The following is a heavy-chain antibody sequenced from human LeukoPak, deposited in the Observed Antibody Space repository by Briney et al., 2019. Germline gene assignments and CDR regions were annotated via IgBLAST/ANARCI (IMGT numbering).Heavy chain of an antibody. Sequence: SETLSLTCTVSGGSISSYYWSWIRQPPGKGLEWIGYIYYSGSTNYNPTLKSRVTISVDTSKNQFSLKLSSVTAADTAVYYCARVGVGYYGSGSYYNEIYYYYYMDVWGKGTTVTVSS. V-gene: IGHV4-59*01. J-gene: IGHJ6*03. D-gene: IGHD3-10*01. CDR3: ARVGVGYYGSGSYYNEIYYYYYMDV. CDR2: IYYSGST. CDR1: GGSISSYY.